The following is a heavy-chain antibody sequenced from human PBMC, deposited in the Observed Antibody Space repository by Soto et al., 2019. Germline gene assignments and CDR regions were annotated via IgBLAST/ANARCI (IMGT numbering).Heavy chain of an antibody. J-gene: IGHJ6*02. V-gene: IGHV5-10-1*01. CDR2: IDPSDSYT. CDR1: GYRFTSYW. D-gene: IGHD3-9*01. CDR3: ARNSSPPNYDILTGDTSYYYYGMDV. Sequence: PXAALRISGKGCGYRFTSYWISWVRQMPGKGLEWMGSIDPSDSYTNYSPSFQGHVTISADKSISTAYLQWSSLKASDTAMYYCARNSSPPNYDILTGDTSYYYYGMDVWGQGTTVTGSS.